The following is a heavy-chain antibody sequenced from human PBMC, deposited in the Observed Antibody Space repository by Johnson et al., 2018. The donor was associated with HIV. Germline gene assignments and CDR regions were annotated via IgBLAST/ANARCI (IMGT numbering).Heavy chain of an antibody. V-gene: IGHV3-7*01. CDR3: AKDSIEWELRAVDI. CDR1: GFTFSSYW. J-gene: IGHJ3*02. CDR2: IKQDGSEK. D-gene: IGHD1-26*01. Sequence: VQLVESGGGLVQPGGSLRLSCAASGFTFSSYWMNWVRQAPGKGLEWVASIKQDGSEKYYVDSVKGRFTISRDNAKNSLYLQMNDPRAEDTAVYYCAKDSIEWELRAVDIWGQGTMVTVSS.